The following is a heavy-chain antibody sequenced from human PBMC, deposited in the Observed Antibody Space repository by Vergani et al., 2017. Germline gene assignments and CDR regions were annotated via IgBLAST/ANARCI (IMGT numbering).Heavy chain of an antibody. D-gene: IGHD6-19*01. CDR3: ARHSTVEWLVKLGWINP. CDR2: IYYSGST. V-gene: IGHV4-39*01. Sequence: QLQLQESGPGLVKPSATLSLTCSVSGASIRSSNYYWGWIRQPPGKGLEGIASIYYSGSTYYNPSLKSRVTISVDTSKNQFSLRLSSVTAAGTAVYFCARHSTVEWLVKLGWINPWGQGILVTVSS. J-gene: IGHJ5*02. CDR1: GASIRSSNYY.